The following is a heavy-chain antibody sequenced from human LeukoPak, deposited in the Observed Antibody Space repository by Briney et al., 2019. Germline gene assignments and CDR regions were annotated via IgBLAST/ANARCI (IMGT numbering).Heavy chain of an antibody. CDR2: IIPILGIA. CDR3: ARDGRAGNDY. D-gene: IGHD6-13*01. J-gene: IGHJ4*02. CDR1: GGTFSSYT. Sequence: ASVKVSCKASGGTFSSYTISWVRRAPGQGLEWVGRIIPILGIANYAQKFQGRVTITADKSTSTAYMELSSLRSEDTAVYYCARDGRAGNDYWGQGTLVTVSS. V-gene: IGHV1-69*04.